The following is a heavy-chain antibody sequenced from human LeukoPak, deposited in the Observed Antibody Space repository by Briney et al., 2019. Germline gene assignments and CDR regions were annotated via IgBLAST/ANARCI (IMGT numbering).Heavy chain of an antibody. Sequence: GGSLRLSCAASGFTFSSYAMHWVRQAPGKGLEWVAVISYDGSNKYYADSVKGRFTISRDNSKNTLYLQMNSLRAEDTAVYYCARVGLTRWHPLGQGYYYGMDVWGQETTVTVSS. CDR1: GFTFSSYA. CDR3: ARVGLTRWHPLGQGYYYGMDV. J-gene: IGHJ6*02. CDR2: ISYDGSNK. V-gene: IGHV3-30*04. D-gene: IGHD2-15*01.